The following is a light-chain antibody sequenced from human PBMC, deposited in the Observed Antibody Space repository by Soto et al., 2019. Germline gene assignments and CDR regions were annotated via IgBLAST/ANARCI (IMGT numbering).Light chain of an antibody. Sequence: EIVLTQSPGTLSLSPGERATLSCRASQSVSSNYLAWYKQKPGQAPRLLIYDASSRATGIPDRFSGSGSGTDFTLTISRLEPEDFAVYYYQRYGSSPLTFGGGTKVDIK. CDR1: QSVSSNY. V-gene: IGKV3-20*01. J-gene: IGKJ4*01. CDR3: QRYGSSPLT. CDR2: DAS.